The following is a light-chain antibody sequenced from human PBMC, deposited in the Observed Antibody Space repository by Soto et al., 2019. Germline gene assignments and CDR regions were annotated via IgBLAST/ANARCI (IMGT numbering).Light chain of an antibody. CDR2: AAS. J-gene: IGKJ2*01. V-gene: IGKV1-39*01. CDR3: QQSYDIPYT. CDR1: RPISKY. Sequence: DIQMTQSPSSLSASVGDRVTITCRASRPISKYLNWYQQKPGQGPELLIYAASNLQSGVPSRFSGSGFEADFTLTISGLRPEDFAAYFCQQSYDIPYTFGQGTNLQI.